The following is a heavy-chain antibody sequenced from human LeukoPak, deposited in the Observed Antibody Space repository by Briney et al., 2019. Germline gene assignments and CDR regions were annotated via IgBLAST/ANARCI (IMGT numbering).Heavy chain of an antibody. J-gene: IGHJ3*02. CDR1: GGSFSGYY. Sequence: SETLSLTCAVYGGSFSGYYWSWIRQPPGKGLEWIGEINHSGSTNYNPSLKSRVTISVDTSKNQFSLKLSSVTAADTAVYYCARRARGPRDPRGYCSGGSCYVSALDIWGQGTMVTVSS. V-gene: IGHV4-34*01. CDR2: INHSGST. D-gene: IGHD2-15*01. CDR3: ARRARGPRDPRGYCSGGSCYVSALDI.